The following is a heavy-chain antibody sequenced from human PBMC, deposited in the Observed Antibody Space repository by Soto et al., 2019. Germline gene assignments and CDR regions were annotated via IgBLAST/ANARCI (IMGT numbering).Heavy chain of an antibody. CDR2: ISSSSSYI. J-gene: IGHJ5*02. Sequence: GGSLRLSCAASGFTFSSYSMNWVRQAPGKGLEWVSSISSSSSYIYYADSVKGRFTISRDNAKNSLYLQMNNLRAEDTAVYYCASVLTGTTLWFDPWGQGTLVTVSS. D-gene: IGHD1-7*01. CDR3: ASVLTGTTLWFDP. CDR1: GFTFSSYS. V-gene: IGHV3-21*01.